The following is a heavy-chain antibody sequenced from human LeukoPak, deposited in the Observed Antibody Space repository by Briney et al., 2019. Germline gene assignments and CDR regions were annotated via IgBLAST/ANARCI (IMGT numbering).Heavy chain of an antibody. CDR2: INPNSGGT. Sequence: GASVKVSCKASGYTFTGYYMHWVRQAPGQGLEWMGWINPNSGGTNYAQKFQGRVTMTRDTSISTAYMELSRLRSDDTAAYYCARESSGWYAVDFQHWGQGTLVTVSS. D-gene: IGHD6-19*01. V-gene: IGHV1-2*02. J-gene: IGHJ1*01. CDR1: GYTFTGYY. CDR3: ARESSGWYAVDFQH.